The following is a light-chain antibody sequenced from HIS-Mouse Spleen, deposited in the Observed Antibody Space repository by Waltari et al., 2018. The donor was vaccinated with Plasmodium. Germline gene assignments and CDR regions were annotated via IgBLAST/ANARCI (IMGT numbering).Light chain of an antibody. Sequence: DIQLTQSPSFLSASVGDRVTITCRASKGISSYLVWYQQKPGKGPKLLIYAASTFQSGVTSRFSGSRSLTEFTLTISSLQPEDVDTSFFPLLPSYPFPFCPGTRLAI. CDR2: AAS. CDR3: PLLPSYPFP. CDR1: KGISSY. J-gene: IGKJ5*01. V-gene: IGKV1-9*01.